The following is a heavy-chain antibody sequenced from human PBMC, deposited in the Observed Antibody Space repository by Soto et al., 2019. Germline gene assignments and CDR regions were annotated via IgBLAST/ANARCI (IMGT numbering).Heavy chain of an antibody. Sequence: PGGSLRLSCVVSGSTIDDYAMHWVRQVPGKGLEWVSGIFWVGGGTGYADSVKGRFTISRDRAKNFLSLQMNSLRSEDTAVYYCAKALSDFVITDALDVWGQGTRVTVSS. J-gene: IGHJ3*01. CDR3: AKALSDFVITDALDV. CDR2: IFWVGGGT. CDR1: GSTIDDYA. V-gene: IGHV3-9*01.